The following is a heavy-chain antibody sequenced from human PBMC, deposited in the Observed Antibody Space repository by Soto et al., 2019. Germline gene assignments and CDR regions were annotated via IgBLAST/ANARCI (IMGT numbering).Heavy chain of an antibody. CDR1: GFTFGSYS. CDR3: TRVGSDIVLVPAAREGGQYYYYYGMDV. CDR2: ISSSSSYI. D-gene: IGHD2-2*01. V-gene: IGHV3-21*01. J-gene: IGHJ6*02. Sequence: PGGSLRLSCAASGFTFGSYSMNWVRQAPGKGLEWVSSISSSSSYIYYADSVKGRFTISRDNAKNSLYLQMNSLRAEDTAVYYCTRVGSDIVLVPAAREGGQYYYYYGMDVWGQGTTVTVSS.